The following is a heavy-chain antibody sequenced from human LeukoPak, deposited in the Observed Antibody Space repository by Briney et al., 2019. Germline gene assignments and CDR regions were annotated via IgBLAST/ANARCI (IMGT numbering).Heavy chain of an antibody. CDR1: GGSISNSQYS. D-gene: IGHD6-19*01. J-gene: IGHJ4*02. Sequence: PSETLSLTCTVSGGSISNSQYSWSWIRQPPGEGLEWLGYIYYTGTTDYSPSLKSRVTLSVDTSKNQFSLKLTSVTAADTAVYYCARGSLTVAGYFDHWGQGTLVTVSS. CDR2: IYYTGTT. V-gene: IGHV4-61*01. CDR3: ARGSLTVAGYFDH.